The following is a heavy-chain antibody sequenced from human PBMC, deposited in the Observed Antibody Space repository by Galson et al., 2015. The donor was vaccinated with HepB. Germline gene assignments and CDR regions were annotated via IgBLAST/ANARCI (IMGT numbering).Heavy chain of an antibody. CDR2: ISSSSSTI. J-gene: IGHJ4*02. Sequence: SLRLSCAASGFTFSSYSMNWVRQAPGKGLEWVSYISSSSSTIYYADSVKGRFTISRDNAKNSLYLPMNSLRDEDTAVYYCARGDYGSGSYLLDYWGQGTLVTVSS. CDR3: ARGDYGSGSYLLDY. V-gene: IGHV3-48*02. CDR1: GFTFSSYS. D-gene: IGHD3-10*01.